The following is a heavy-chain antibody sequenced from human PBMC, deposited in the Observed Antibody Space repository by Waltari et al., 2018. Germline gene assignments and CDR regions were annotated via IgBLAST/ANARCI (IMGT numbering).Heavy chain of an antibody. J-gene: IGHJ6*03. CDR3: AREVPRNGYIGLIYYYMDV. D-gene: IGHD5-12*01. V-gene: IGHV4-39*01. Sequence: QLQLQESGPGLAKPSETLSLPCTVSGGSLSSSSYFWAWIRQPPGKGLEWIGSIYDSGSTYYNLSLKSRVTISVDRSTNQVSLKLTSVTAADTAVYFCAREVPRNGYIGLIYYYMDVWGKGTTVTVSS. CDR2: IYDSGST. CDR1: GGSLSSSSYF.